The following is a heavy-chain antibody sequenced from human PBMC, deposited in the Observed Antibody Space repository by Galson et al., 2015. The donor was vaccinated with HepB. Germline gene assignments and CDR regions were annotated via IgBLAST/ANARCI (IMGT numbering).Heavy chain of an antibody. CDR1: GFTFSGSG. CDR2: VSCDGSNK. V-gene: IGHV3-30*18. J-gene: IGHJ4*02. D-gene: IGHD5-18*01. CDR3: AKERGDGGNSDGYGDY. Sequence: SLRLSCGASGFTFSGSGIHWVRRAPGKGLEWVASVSCDGSNKYYGDSVKGRFTISRDNSRNTVNLQMNSRRVDDTAMYYCAKERGDGGNSDGYGDYWGQGTLVTVSS.